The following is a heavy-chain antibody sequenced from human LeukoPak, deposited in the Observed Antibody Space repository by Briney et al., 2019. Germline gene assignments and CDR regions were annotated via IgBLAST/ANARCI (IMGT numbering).Heavy chain of an antibody. Sequence: SETLSLTCTVSGGSISSYYWSWIRQPPGKGLEWIGYIYYSGSTNYNPSLKSRVTISVDTSKNQFSLKLSSVTAADTAVYYYARDGRALAAAGYFDYWGQGTLVTVSS. CDR1: GGSISSYY. CDR2: IYYSGST. D-gene: IGHD6-13*01. V-gene: IGHV4-59*01. CDR3: ARDGRALAAAGYFDY. J-gene: IGHJ4*02.